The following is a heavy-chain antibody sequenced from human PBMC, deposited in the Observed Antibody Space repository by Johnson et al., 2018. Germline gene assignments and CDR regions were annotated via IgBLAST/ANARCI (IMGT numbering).Heavy chain of an antibody. Sequence: QVQLVQSGAEVKKPGSSVKVSCKASGYTFTNYYVHWVRQAPGQGLEWMGIINPSGGSTSYAQKFQGRVTMTRDTSTSTVYMELSSLRSEDTAVYYWARECRVVKEAYYYMDVWGKGTTVTVSS. J-gene: IGHJ6*03. V-gene: IGHV1-46*01. D-gene: IGHD4-23*01. CDR1: GYTFTNYY. CDR3: ARECRVVKEAYYYMDV. CDR2: INPSGGST.